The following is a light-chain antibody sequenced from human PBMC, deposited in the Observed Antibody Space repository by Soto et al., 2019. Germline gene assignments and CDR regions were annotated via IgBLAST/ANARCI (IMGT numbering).Light chain of an antibody. J-gene: IGKJ4*01. V-gene: IGKV3-20*01. Sequence: EIVLTQSPDTLSLSPGDGATLSCRASQSVSSSYLAWYQQKPGQAPRLLIYGASSRATGIPDRFSGSGSVTDFTLTISRLEPEDFAVYYCQQYGSSPLTFGGGTKVEIK. CDR3: QQYGSSPLT. CDR2: GAS. CDR1: QSVSSSY.